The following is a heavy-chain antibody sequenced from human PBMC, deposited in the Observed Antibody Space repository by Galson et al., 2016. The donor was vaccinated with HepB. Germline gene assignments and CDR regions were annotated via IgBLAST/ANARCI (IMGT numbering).Heavy chain of an antibody. CDR3: ARHRSAHFSGGWYADF. J-gene: IGHJ4*02. CDR1: GGSISSIDYY. D-gene: IGHD6-19*01. Sequence: SETLSLTCTVSGGSISSIDYYWDWIRQPPGKGLEWIGGVYYSGSTYYNPSLKSRVTISVDTSKNQFSLKLNSVTAADTAVYYCARHRSAHFSGGWYADFWGQGTLVTVSS. CDR2: VYYSGST. V-gene: IGHV4-39*01.